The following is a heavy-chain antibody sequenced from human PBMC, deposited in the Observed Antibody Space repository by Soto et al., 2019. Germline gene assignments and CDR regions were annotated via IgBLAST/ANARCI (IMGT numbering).Heavy chain of an antibody. V-gene: IGHV3-23*01. Sequence: GGSLRLSCAASGFPFSSYAMTWVRQTPGQGLQWVSSISGSGGRTYYADSVKGRFTISRDNSKNTLYLQMNSLRAEDTAVYYCAKELLTMVRGVIIDYWGQGTLVTVSS. D-gene: IGHD3-10*01. CDR1: GFPFSSYA. CDR3: AKELLTMVRGVIIDY. J-gene: IGHJ4*02. CDR2: ISGSGGRT.